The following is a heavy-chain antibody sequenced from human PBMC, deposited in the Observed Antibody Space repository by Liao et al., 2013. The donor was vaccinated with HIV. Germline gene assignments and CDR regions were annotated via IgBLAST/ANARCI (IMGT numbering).Heavy chain of an antibody. CDR1: GGSISSGSYY. CDR3: ARALWFGELLYYYYMDV. V-gene: IGHV4-61*02. CDR2: IYTSGST. D-gene: IGHD3-10*01. J-gene: IGHJ6*03. Sequence: QVQLQESGPGLVKPSQTLSLTCTVSGGSISSGSYYWSWIRQPAGKGLEWIGRIYTSGSTNYNPSLKSRVTISVDTSKNQFSLKLSSVTAADTAVYYCARALWFGELLYYYYMDVWGKGTTVTVSS.